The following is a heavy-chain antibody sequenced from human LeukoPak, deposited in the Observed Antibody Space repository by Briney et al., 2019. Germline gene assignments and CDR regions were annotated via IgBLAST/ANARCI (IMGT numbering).Heavy chain of an antibody. CDR1: GFPFRNYD. Sequence: PGGSLRLSCAASGFPFRNYDMHWVRQAPGQGLEWVAVMSNDGTNEYYGDSVKGRFTISRDNSRNTLHLQMNSLRPDDTAVYYCAKSIRVIGTTALDYWGPGTLVTVSS. V-gene: IGHV3-30*18. CDR3: AKSIRVIGTTALDY. J-gene: IGHJ4*02. CDR2: MSNDGTNE. D-gene: IGHD1-20*01.